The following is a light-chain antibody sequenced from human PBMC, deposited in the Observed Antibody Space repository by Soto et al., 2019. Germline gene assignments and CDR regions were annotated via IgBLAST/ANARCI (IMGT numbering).Light chain of an antibody. CDR2: KAS. V-gene: IGKV1-5*03. Sequence: DIQMTQSPSTLSASVGDRVTITCRAIQSISSWLAWYQQKPGTAPKLLLYKASTLQSGVPSRFSRCGSGTDFTLTLISLQPDDSATYYCQQYRDNWTFGQGTKVAIK. CDR1: QSISSW. J-gene: IGKJ1*01. CDR3: QQYRDNWT.